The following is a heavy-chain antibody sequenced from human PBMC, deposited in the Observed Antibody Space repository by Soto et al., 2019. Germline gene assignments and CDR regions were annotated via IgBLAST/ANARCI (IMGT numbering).Heavy chain of an antibody. Sequence: EVQLVESGGGLFKPGGSLRLSCAASGFTFSNYTINWVRQAPGKGLEWVSSISSRRTYIYYADSVKGRFTISRDNAKNSLFLQMNSLRVEDTAVYYCARGRDWFDPWGQGTLVTVSS. CDR2: ISSRRTYI. V-gene: IGHV3-21*02. CDR1: GFTFSNYT. CDR3: ARGRDWFDP. J-gene: IGHJ5*02.